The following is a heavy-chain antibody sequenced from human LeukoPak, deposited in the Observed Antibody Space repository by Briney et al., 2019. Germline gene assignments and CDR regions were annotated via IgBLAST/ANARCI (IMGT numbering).Heavy chain of an antibody. CDR1: GGSISIYY. CDR2: IYYSGST. Sequence: SETLSLTCTVSGGSISIYYWSWIRQPPGKGLEWIGYIYYSGSTNYNPSLKSRVTISVDTSKNQFSLKLSSVTAADTAVYYCARERDFDIWGQGTMVTVSS. V-gene: IGHV4-59*01. CDR3: ARERDFDI. J-gene: IGHJ3*02.